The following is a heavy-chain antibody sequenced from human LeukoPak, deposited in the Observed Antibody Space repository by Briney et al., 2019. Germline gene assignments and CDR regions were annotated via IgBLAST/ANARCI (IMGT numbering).Heavy chain of an antibody. Sequence: GGSLRLSCAASGFTFSSYSMNWVRQAPGKGLEWASSISSSSSYIYYADSVKGRFTISRDNAKNSLYLQMNSLRAEDTAVYYCARSQSPRITMVRGVTWDYWGQGTLVTVSS. CDR3: ARSQSPRITMVRGVTWDY. V-gene: IGHV3-21*01. D-gene: IGHD3-10*01. J-gene: IGHJ4*02. CDR1: GFTFSSYS. CDR2: ISSSSSYI.